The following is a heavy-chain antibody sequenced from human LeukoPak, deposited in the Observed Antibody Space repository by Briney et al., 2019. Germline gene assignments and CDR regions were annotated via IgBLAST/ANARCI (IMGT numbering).Heavy chain of an antibody. V-gene: IGHV3-15*01. CDR1: GFTFSNVG. D-gene: IGHD6-13*01. Sequence: PGGSLRLSCAASGFTFSNVGMNWVRQAPGKGLEWVGRIISKTDGGTTDYAAPVKGRFTISRDDSKNTLYLQMNSLKTEDTAVYYCTTDGYSSNFLFAWGQGTLVTVSS. CDR3: TTDGYSSNFLFA. J-gene: IGHJ5*02. CDR2: IISKTDGGTT.